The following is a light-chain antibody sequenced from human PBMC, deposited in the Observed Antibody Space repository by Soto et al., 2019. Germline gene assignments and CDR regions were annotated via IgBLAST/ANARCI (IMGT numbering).Light chain of an antibody. CDR1: QGVSSRY. CDR3: QQYGRSPPT. J-gene: IGKJ4*01. V-gene: IGKV3-20*01. CDR2: GAS. Sequence: EIVLTQSPGTLSLSPGERATLSSRASQGVSSRYLAWYQQKPAQAPRLLIHGASSRATGIPDRFSGSGSGTDFTLSISRLEPEDFAVYYCQQYGRSPPTFGGGTKVEIK.